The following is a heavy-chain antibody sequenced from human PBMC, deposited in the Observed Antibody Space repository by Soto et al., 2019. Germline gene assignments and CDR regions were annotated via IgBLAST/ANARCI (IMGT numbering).Heavy chain of an antibody. J-gene: IGHJ4*02. D-gene: IGHD3-10*01. CDR2: IYYTGYT. CDR3: ARVKWFGESGFDY. Sequence: PSETLSLTCTVSGGSISSYYWSWIRQPPGKGLEWIGYIYYTGYTNYNPSLKSRVTISVDTSKSQFSLNVSSVTAADTAVYYCARVKWFGESGFDYWGQGTLVTVSS. CDR1: GGSISSYY. V-gene: IGHV4-59*01.